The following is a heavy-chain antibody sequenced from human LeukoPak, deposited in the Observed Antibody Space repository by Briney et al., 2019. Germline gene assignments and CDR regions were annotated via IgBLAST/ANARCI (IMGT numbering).Heavy chain of an antibody. V-gene: IGHV3-23*01. CDR3: AKEEEDYGDYWYFDL. CDR1: GFTFSSYA. Sequence: GGSLRLSCAGSGFTFSSYAMTWVRQAPGKGLEWVSSICGSGAGTYYADAVKGRFPISSDNSKTTLNLQMNSLRAEDTAVYDCAKEEEDYGDYWYFDLWGRGTLVTVSS. CDR2: ICGSGAGT. D-gene: IGHD4-17*01. J-gene: IGHJ2*01.